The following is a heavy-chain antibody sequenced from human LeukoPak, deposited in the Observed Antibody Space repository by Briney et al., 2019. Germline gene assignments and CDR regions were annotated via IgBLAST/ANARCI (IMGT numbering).Heavy chain of an antibody. CDR3: ARGLSSITIFGVVRDYYYYMDV. J-gene: IGHJ6*03. Sequence: GGSLRLSCAASGFTFSSYWMSWVRQAPGKGLEWVANIKQDGSEKYYVDSVEGRFTISRDNAKNSLYLQMNSLRAEDTAVYYCARGLSSITIFGVVRDYYYYMDVWGKGTTVTVSS. V-gene: IGHV3-7*01. D-gene: IGHD3-3*01. CDR2: IKQDGSEK. CDR1: GFTFSSYW.